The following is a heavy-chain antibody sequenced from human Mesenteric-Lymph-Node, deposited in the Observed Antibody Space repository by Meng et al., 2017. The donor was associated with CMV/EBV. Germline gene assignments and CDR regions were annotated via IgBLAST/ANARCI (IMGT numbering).Heavy chain of an antibody. CDR1: GYTFTRYY. CDR3: ARDKSRGGDYNNYLYYFGMDV. Sequence: ASVKVSCKASGYTFTRYYMHWVRQAPGQRLEWMGIINPSSGSTDYAQKFQDRVTMTRDTSTTTVYMELSSLRSEDTAVYYCARDKSRGGDYNNYLYYFGMDVWGQGTAVTVSS. V-gene: IGHV1-46*01. D-gene: IGHD3-9*01. J-gene: IGHJ6*02. CDR2: INPSSGST.